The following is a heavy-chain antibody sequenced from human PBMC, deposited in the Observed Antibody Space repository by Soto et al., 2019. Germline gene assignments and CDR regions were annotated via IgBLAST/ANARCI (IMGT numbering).Heavy chain of an antibody. Sequence: SETLSLTCAVSGYSISSGYYWGWIRQPPGKGLEWIGSIYHSGSTYYNPSLKSRVTISVDTSKNQFSLKLSSVTAADTAVYYCARVPAGGNYFDYWGQGTLVTVSS. J-gene: IGHJ4*02. CDR3: ARVPAGGNYFDY. CDR2: IYHSGST. V-gene: IGHV4-38-2*01. CDR1: GYSISSGYY. D-gene: IGHD3-16*01.